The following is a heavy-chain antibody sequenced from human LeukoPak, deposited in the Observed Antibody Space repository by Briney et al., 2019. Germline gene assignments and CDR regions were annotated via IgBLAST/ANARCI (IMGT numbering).Heavy chain of an antibody. V-gene: IGHV1-2*02. CDR3: AKDLGRPYYFDY. Sequence: ASVKVSCKASGYTFTGYYMHWVRQAPGQGLEWMGWINPNSGGTGSAQKFQGRVTMTRDTSISTAYMELSSLTSDDTAVYFCAKDLGRPYYFDYWGQGTLVTVSS. CDR1: GYTFTGYY. J-gene: IGHJ4*02. CDR2: INPNSGGT. D-gene: IGHD3-16*01.